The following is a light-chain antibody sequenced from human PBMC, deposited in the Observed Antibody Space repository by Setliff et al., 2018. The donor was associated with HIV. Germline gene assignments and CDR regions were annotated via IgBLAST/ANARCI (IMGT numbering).Light chain of an antibody. CDR1: RSNIGRNS. V-gene: IGLV1-44*01. CDR2: SNI. CDR3: AAWDDTVNGYV. J-gene: IGLJ1*01. Sequence: QSALTQPPSASGTPGQRVTISCSGSRSNIGRNSVTWYQQFPGAAPKLLIYSNIQQPSGVPYRFSGSKSGSSASLAISGLQSEDEADYYCAAWDDTVNGYVFGTGTKVTVL.